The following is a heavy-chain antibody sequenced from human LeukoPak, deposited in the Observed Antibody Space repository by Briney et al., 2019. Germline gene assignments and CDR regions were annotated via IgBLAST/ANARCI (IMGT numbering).Heavy chain of an antibody. V-gene: IGHV1-46*03. J-gene: IGHJ4*02. D-gene: IGHD6-13*01. Sequence: ASVKVSCKASGYTFTSYYMHWVRQAPGQGLEWLGIINPSGGSTSCAQKFQGRVTMTRDTSTSTVYMELSSLRSEDTAVYYCARDSSSWYKMQYYFDYWGQGTLVTVSS. CDR2: INPSGGST. CDR1: GYTFTSYY. CDR3: ARDSSSWYKMQYYFDY.